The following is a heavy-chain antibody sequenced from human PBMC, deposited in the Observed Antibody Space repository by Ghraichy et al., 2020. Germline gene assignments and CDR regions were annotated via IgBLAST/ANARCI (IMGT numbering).Heavy chain of an antibody. Sequence: GGSLRLSCAASGFTFSSYAMSWVRQAPGKGLEWVSAISGSGGSTYYADSVKGRFTISRDNSKNTLYLQMNSLRAEDTAVYYCAKDDTHLSRRLSGYFDYWGQGTLVTVSS. D-gene: IGHD3-3*02. CDR3: AKDDTHLSRRLSGYFDY. CDR2: ISGSGGST. V-gene: IGHV3-23*01. CDR1: GFTFSSYA. J-gene: IGHJ4*02.